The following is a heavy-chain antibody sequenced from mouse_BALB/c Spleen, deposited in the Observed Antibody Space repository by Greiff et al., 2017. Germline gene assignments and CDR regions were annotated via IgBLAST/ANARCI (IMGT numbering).Heavy chain of an antibody. Sequence: QVQLQQSGAELARPGASVKLSCKASGYTFTSYWMQWVKQRPGQGLEWIGAIYPGDGDTRYTQKFKGKATLTADKSSSTAYMQLSSLASEDSAVYYCARDDGYYGYYAMDYWGQGTSVTVSS. J-gene: IGHJ4*01. D-gene: IGHD2-3*01. CDR3: ARDDGYYGYYAMDY. CDR1: GYTFTSYW. V-gene: IGHV1-87*01. CDR2: IYPGDGDT.